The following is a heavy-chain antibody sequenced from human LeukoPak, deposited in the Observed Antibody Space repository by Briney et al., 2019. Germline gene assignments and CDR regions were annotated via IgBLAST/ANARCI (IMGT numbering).Heavy chain of an antibody. CDR2: VNSDESST. D-gene: IGHD3-10*01. J-gene: IGHJ6*03. CDR1: GFIFSTYW. V-gene: IGHV3-74*01. Sequence: PGGSLRLSCTASGFIFSTYWMHWARQAPGKGLVWVSRVNSDESSTSYADSVKGRFTISRDNAKNTLYLQMNSLRAEDTAVYFCARDRRSISMVRGVTYYYYMDVWGKGTTVTVSS. CDR3: ARDRRSISMVRGVTYYYYMDV.